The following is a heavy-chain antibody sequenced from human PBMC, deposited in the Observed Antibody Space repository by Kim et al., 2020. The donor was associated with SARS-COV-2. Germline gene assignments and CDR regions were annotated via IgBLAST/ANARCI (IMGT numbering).Heavy chain of an antibody. V-gene: IGHV4-59*01. J-gene: IGHJ6*02. D-gene: IGHD3-10*01. Sequence: NDNPALKSRVTISVDTSKNQFSLKVSSVTAADTAVDYCARDRGPLYGMDVWGQGTTVTVSS. CDR3: ARDRGPLYGMDV.